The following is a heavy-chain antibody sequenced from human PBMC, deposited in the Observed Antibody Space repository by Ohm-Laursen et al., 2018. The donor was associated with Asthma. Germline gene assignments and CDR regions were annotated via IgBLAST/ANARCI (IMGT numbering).Heavy chain of an antibody. CDR2: IYPGGAT. J-gene: IGHJ3*01. Sequence: SLRLSCAASGFSVSTHFMNWIRQGPEKGLEWVSDIYPGGATFYADSVKGRLTISRDDSKNTLNLQMSSLRGDDTAVYYCARGQGSGDISGSDPFDLWGQGTTVIVSS. D-gene: IGHD3-10*01. CDR3: ARGQGSGDISGSDPFDL. V-gene: IGHV3-53*01. CDR1: GFSVSTHF.